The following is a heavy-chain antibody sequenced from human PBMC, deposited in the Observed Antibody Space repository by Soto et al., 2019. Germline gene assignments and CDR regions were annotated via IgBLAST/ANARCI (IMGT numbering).Heavy chain of an antibody. J-gene: IGHJ4*02. CDR2: IYPGDSDT. CDR3: AVGGTTPNYFDY. D-gene: IGHD1-1*01. Sequence: XESLRVSGKGSGYSCTSYGGGLVLQMPGKGREWMGIIYPGDSDTRYSPSFQGQVTISADKSISTAYLQWSSLKASDTAMYYCAVGGTTPNYFDYWGQGTLVTVSS. CDR1: GYSCTSYG. V-gene: IGHV5-51*01.